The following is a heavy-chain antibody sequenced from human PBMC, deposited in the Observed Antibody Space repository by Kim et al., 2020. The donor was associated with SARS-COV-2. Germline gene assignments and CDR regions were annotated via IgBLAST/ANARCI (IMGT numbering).Heavy chain of an antibody. CDR3: ARGRGGALVRGVSGFDY. Sequence: LKSRVTISVDTSKTQFSLKLSSVTAADTAVYYCARGRGGALVRGVSGFDYWGQGTLVTVSS. J-gene: IGHJ4*02. D-gene: IGHD3-10*01. V-gene: IGHV4-34*01.